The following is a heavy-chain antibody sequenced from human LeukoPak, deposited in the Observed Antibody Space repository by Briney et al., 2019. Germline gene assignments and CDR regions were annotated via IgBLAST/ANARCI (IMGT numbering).Heavy chain of an antibody. J-gene: IGHJ4*02. CDR1: SFSGSSNY. V-gene: IGHV3-53*01. Sequence: GVSLRLSCSASSFSGSSNYMIWVRPAPGHGLEGVSVLYAGGGTAYAEFVKGRFIISRDNYKHTLYLQMNSLRAEDTALYYCAREGGDSMIQGVIADWGQGTLVTVSS. D-gene: IGHD3-10*01. CDR2: LYAGGGT. CDR3: AREGGDSMIQGVIAD.